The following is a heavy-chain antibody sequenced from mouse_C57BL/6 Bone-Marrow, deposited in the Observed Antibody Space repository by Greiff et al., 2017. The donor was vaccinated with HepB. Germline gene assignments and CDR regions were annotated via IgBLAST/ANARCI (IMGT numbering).Heavy chain of an antibody. CDR1: GFSFNTYA. J-gene: IGHJ4*01. D-gene: IGHD2-3*01. V-gene: IGHV10-1*01. CDR3: VRSSDGYYVDY. CDR2: IRSKSNNYAT. Sequence: EVQLVESGGGLVQPKGSLKLSCAASGFSFNTYAMNWVRQAPGKGLEWVARIRSKSNNYATYYADAVKDRFTISRDDSESMLYLQMNNFKTEDTAMYYCVRSSDGYYVDYWGQGTSVTVSS.